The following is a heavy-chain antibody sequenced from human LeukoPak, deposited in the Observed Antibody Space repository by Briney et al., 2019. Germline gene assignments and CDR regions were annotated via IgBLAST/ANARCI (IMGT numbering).Heavy chain of an antibody. Sequence: PGGSLRLSCAASGFTFSSYDMHWVRQPPGKGLEGVAVIQYDGSNKYYADSVKGRFTIPRDNSKNTLYLQMNSLRAEDTAVYYCAKEGLHYDILTGSICYYGMDVWGQGTTVTVSS. CDR3: AKEGLHYDILTGSICYYGMDV. CDR1: GFTFSSYD. CDR2: IQYDGSNK. V-gene: IGHV3-30*18. D-gene: IGHD3-9*01. J-gene: IGHJ6*02.